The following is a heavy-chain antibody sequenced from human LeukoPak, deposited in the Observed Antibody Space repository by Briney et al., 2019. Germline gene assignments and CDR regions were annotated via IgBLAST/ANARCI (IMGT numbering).Heavy chain of an antibody. V-gene: IGHV3-74*01. CDR1: GFTFNNYW. D-gene: IGHD3-10*01. CDR3: ARAAPVRGVTFFDY. J-gene: IGHJ4*02. Sequence: GGSLRLSCAASGFTFNNYWIHWVRQVPGKGLEWVSRINNDGSSASYVDSVKGRFTISRDPSKNSLYLQMNNLRGEDTAVYYCARAAPVRGVTFFDYWGQGTLITVSS. CDR2: INNDGSSA.